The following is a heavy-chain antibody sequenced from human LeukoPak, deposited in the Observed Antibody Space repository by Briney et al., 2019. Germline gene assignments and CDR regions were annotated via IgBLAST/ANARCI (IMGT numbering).Heavy chain of an antibody. CDR2: INHSGST. J-gene: IGHJ4*02. V-gene: IGHV4-34*01. CDR3: AREASYLDY. Sequence: SETLSLTCAVYGGSFSGYYWSWIRQPPGKGLEWIGEINHSGSTNYNPSLKSRVTISVDTSKNQFSLKLSSVTAADTAVYYCAREASYLDYWDQGTLVTVSS. CDR1: GGSFSGYY.